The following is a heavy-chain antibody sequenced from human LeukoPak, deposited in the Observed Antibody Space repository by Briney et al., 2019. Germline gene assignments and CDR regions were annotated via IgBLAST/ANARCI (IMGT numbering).Heavy chain of an antibody. CDR2: IYHSGST. V-gene: IGHV4-38-2*02. CDR1: GYSISSGYY. D-gene: IGHD3-9*01. J-gene: IGHJ4*02. Sequence: SETLSLTCTVSGYSISSGYYWGWIRQPPGKGLEWIRSIYHSGSTYYNPSLKSRVTISVDTSKNQFSLKLSSVTAADTAVYYCARDSMHRYDILTGYYGIGYWGQGTLVTVSS. CDR3: ARDSMHRYDILTGYYGIGY.